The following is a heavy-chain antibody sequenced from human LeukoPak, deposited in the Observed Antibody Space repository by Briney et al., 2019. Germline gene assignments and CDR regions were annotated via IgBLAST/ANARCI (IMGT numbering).Heavy chain of an antibody. V-gene: IGHV4-4*02. CDR1: GGSISSLNL. CDR2: MYLGGTT. CDR3: AGLEGRYSTDWFYFFDY. D-gene: IGHD6-19*01. J-gene: IGHJ4*02. Sequence: SGTLSLTCIVSGGSISSLNLWSWLRQPPGKGLEWIGEMYLGGTTNFNPSLKSRVTILIDKSKNQLSLQLTSVTAADTAVYYCAGLEGRYSTDWFYFFDYWGQGALVTVSS.